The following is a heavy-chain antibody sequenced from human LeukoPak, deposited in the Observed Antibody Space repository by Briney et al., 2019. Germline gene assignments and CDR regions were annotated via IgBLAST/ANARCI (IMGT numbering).Heavy chain of an antibody. D-gene: IGHD6-19*01. J-gene: IGHJ4*02. CDR1: GFTFSSHW. Sequence: PGGSLRLSCAASGFTFSSHWMHWVRQVPGKGLVWVSRINSDGSEINYADSVKGRFTISRDNAKNTLYLQMNSLRAEDTAVYFSARGHVAGSDRHWDYWGQGTLVTVSS. V-gene: IGHV3-74*01. CDR2: INSDGSEI. CDR3: ARGHVAGSDRHWDY.